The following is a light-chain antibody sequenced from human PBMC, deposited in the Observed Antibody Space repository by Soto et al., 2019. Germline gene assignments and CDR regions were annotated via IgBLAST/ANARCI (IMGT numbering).Light chain of an antibody. CDR3: QQYGSLT. CDR2: GAS. Sequence: EIVLTQSPGTLSLSPGERATLSCRASQSISSTYLAWYQQKPGQAPRLLIYGASSRATGSPDRFSGSGSGTDFTLTISRLEPEDLAGYYCQQYGSLTFGQGTKVEI. CDR1: QSISSTY. V-gene: IGKV3-20*01. J-gene: IGKJ1*01.